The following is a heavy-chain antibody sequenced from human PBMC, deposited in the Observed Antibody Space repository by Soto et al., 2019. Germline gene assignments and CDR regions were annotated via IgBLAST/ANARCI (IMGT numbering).Heavy chain of an antibody. J-gene: IGHJ5*02. CDR3: ARLEAPGVAISTFWFDP. V-gene: IGHV4-31*03. Sequence: QVQLQESGPGLVKPSQTLSLTCTVSGGSISSGGYYWSWIRQHPGKGLEWIGYIYYSGSTYYNPSLKIRVTISVDTSKNQFSLKLSSVTAADTAVYYCARLEAPGVAISTFWFDPWGQGTLVTVSS. CDR2: IYYSGST. CDR1: GGSISSGGYY. D-gene: IGHD2-8*01.